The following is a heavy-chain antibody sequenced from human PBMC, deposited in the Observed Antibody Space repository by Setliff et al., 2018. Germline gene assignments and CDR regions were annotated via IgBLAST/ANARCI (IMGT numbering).Heavy chain of an antibody. J-gene: IGHJ6*03. Sequence: SETLSLTCTVSGYSISSGYIWGWIRQPPGKGLEWVGNIGHTGSINYNPSLKSRVTMSVDTSKNQFSLKLSSMTAADMAVYYCAREQWLDPPGYYYMDVWAKGTTVTV. V-gene: IGHV4-38-2*02. CDR3: AREQWLDPPGYYYMDV. CDR1: GYSISSGYI. D-gene: IGHD6-19*01. CDR2: IGHTGSI.